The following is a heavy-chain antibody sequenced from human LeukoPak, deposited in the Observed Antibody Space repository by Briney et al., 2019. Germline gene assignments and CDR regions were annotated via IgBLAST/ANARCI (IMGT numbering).Heavy chain of an antibody. CDR1: GGTFSSYA. J-gene: IGHJ6*02. V-gene: IGHV1-18*01. CDR3: ARALSPDYHDSSGYYFGYYYYYGMDV. Sequence: ASVKVSCKASGGTFSSYAISWVRQAPGQGLEWMGWISAYNGNTNYAQKLQGRVTMTTDTSTSTAYMELRSLRSDDTAVYYCARALSPDYHDSSGYYFGYYYYYGMDVWGQGTTVTVSS. CDR2: ISAYNGNT. D-gene: IGHD3-22*01.